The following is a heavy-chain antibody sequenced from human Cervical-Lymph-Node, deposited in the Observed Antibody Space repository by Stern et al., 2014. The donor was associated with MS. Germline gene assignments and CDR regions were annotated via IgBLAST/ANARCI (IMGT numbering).Heavy chain of an antibody. Sequence: VQLVESGPGLVKPSETLSLTCTVSGVSIRDYYWSWIRQPPGKGLQWIGYIYNRGGTKYNPSLKSRVTISIDTATKEFSLKLRSVTAADTAVYYCARHYDSTGYGRENWFDPWGQGTLVTVSS. J-gene: IGHJ5*02. D-gene: IGHD3-22*01. CDR3: ARHYDSTGYGRENWFDP. CDR1: GVSIRDYY. CDR2: IYNRGGT. V-gene: IGHV4-59*01.